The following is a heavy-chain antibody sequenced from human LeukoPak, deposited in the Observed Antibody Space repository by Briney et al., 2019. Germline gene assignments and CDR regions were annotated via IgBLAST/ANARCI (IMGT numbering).Heavy chain of an antibody. CDR1: GYTFTSYG. V-gene: IGHV1-18*01. Sequence: GASVKVSCKASGYTFTSYGISWVRQAPGQGLEWMGWISTYNGHTNYALQLQGRVTMSTDTSTSTAYMELTNLRSDDTAVYYCARAGHRRYYYDNGYDYWGQGTLVTVSS. D-gene: IGHD3-22*01. J-gene: IGHJ4*02. CDR2: ISTYNGHT. CDR3: ARAGHRRYYYDNGYDY.